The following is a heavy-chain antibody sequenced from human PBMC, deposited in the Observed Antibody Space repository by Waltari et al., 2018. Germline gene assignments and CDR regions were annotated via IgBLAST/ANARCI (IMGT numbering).Heavy chain of an antibody. Sequence: EVQLVESGGGLIQPGGSLRLSCIASGFTVSRNYMSWVRQAPGKGLEWVSVIHGAGNTYYADSVKGRFTISRDTSKNTLYLQMSALRAEDTAVYYCSNSRLNRPDDWYYFDYWGQGTLVTVSS. CDR3: SNSRLNRPDDWYYFDY. V-gene: IGHV3-53*01. D-gene: IGHD3-9*01. J-gene: IGHJ4*02. CDR2: IHGAGNT. CDR1: GFTVSRNY.